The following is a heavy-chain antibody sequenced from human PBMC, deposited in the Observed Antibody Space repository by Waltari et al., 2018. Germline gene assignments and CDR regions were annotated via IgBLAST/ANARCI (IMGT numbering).Heavy chain of an antibody. V-gene: IGHV1-69*08. CDR3: ARENYYDSSGYSGADY. CDR1: GGTFSSYA. J-gene: IGHJ4*02. CDR2: IIPIFGTA. D-gene: IGHD3-22*01. Sequence: QVQLVQSGAEVKKPGSSVKVSCKASGGTFSSYAISWVRQAPGQGLEWMGRIIPIFGTANYAQKYQGRVTITADKSTSTAYMELSSLRSEDTAVYYCARENYYDSSGYSGADYWGQGTLVTVSS.